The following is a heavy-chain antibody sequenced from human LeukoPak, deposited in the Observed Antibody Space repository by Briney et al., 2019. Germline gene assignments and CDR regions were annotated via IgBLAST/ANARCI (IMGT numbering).Heavy chain of an antibody. CDR2: IHHSRST. V-gene: IGHV4-34*01. CDR1: GGSFSGYY. CDR3: ARAGDYYGSGPDY. Sequence: KPSETLSLTCAFYGGSFSGYYWSWIRQPPGKGLEWIGEIHHSRSTNYNPSLKSRVTISVDRSKNQFSLKLNSVTAADTAVYYCARAGDYYGSGPDYWGQGTLVTVSS. D-gene: IGHD3-10*01. J-gene: IGHJ4*02.